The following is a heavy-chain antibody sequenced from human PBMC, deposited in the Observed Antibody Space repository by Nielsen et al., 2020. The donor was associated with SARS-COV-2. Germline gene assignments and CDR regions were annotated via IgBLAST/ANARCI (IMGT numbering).Heavy chain of an antibody. CDR3: ARLSGGGGYNWFDP. V-gene: IGHV4-34*01. Sequence: SETLSLTCSVPGGSFTVHAWSWIRQPPGKGLEWIGEVDPTGSRNYNPSLESRATISIDTSNSQFSLRLTSVTAADTAVYFCARLSGGGGYNWFDPWGQGTLVTVSS. CDR1: GGSFTVHA. D-gene: IGHD1-26*01. CDR2: VDPTGSR. J-gene: IGHJ5*02.